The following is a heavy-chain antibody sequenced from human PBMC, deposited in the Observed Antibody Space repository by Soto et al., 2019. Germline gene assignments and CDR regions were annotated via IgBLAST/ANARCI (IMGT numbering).Heavy chain of an antibody. Sequence: ASVKVSCKAPRDTFTSYYMHWVRQAPGRGLEWMGIINPSGGSTSYAQKFQGRVTMTRDTSTSTVYMELSSLRSEDTAVYYCAREAWFGEFLDYWGQGNLVTVSS. CDR3: AREAWFGEFLDY. CDR2: INPSGGST. CDR1: RDTFTSYY. J-gene: IGHJ4*02. D-gene: IGHD3-10*01. V-gene: IGHV1-46*01.